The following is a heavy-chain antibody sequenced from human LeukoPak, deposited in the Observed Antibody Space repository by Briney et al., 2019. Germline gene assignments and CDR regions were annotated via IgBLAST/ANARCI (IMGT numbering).Heavy chain of an antibody. V-gene: IGHV3-23*01. J-gene: IGHJ3*02. CDR2: IRGRGGST. CDR1: GFTISSDA. D-gene: IGHD4-17*01. Sequence: GGSLRLSCAACGFTISSDAMSWGRQAPGKGREWGSGIRGRGGSTYYADSVKGRFTISRDNSKNTLYLQMNSLRAEDTAVYYCANPFNDYGDYVDAFDIWGQGTMVTVSS. CDR3: ANPFNDYGDYVDAFDI.